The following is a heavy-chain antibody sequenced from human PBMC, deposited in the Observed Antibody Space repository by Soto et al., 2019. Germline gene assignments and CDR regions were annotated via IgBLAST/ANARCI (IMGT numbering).Heavy chain of an antibody. J-gene: IGHJ4*02. CDR2: VIPMVGMS. CDR3: ATNYGSGSAHFDY. D-gene: IGHD3-10*01. Sequence: QVQLVQSGAEVKKPGSSVKVSCTASGGTFNFYSISWLRQAPGQGLEWVGRVIPMVGMSEYAQKFQGRVTITADKSTSTAYMNLRSLRSEDTAVYYCATNYGSGSAHFDYWGQGTLVIVSS. V-gene: IGHV1-69*02. CDR1: GGTFNFYS.